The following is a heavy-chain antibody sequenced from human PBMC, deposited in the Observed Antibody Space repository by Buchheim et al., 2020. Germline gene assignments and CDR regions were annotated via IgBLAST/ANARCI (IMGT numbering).Heavy chain of an antibody. CDR3: AGPQQLSGGYYGMDV. CDR2: INPSGGST. Sequence: QVQLVQSGAEVKKPGASVKVSCKASGYTFTSYYMHWVRQAPGQGLEWMGIINPSGGSTSYAQKFQGRVTMTRDTSTSTVYMEANNLRSEDTAVYYCAGPQQLSGGYYGMDVWGQGTT. V-gene: IGHV1-46*01. CDR1: GYTFTSYY. J-gene: IGHJ6*02. D-gene: IGHD6-13*01.